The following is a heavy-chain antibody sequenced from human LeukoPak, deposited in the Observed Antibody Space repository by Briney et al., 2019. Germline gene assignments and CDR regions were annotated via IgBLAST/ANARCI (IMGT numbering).Heavy chain of an antibody. CDR3: ATSVDTALDYDY. Sequence: GGSLRLSCAASGFTFSDYYMSWIRQAPGKGLEWVSYISSSSTYTNYADSVKGRFTIYRDNAKNSLYLQMNSLRAEDTAVYYCATSVDTALDYDYWGQGTLVTVSS. J-gene: IGHJ4*02. D-gene: IGHD5-18*01. CDR2: ISSSSTYT. CDR1: GFTFSDYY. V-gene: IGHV3-11*03.